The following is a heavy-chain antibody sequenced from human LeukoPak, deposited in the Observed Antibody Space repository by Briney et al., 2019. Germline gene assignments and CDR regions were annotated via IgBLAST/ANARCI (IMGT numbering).Heavy chain of an antibody. J-gene: IGHJ4*02. CDR1: GFTFSSYS. D-gene: IGHD2/OR15-2a*01. V-gene: IGHV3-48*02. CDR2: ISSSSSTI. Sequence: GESLRLSCAASGFTFSSYSMNWVRQAPGKGLEWVSYISSSSSTIFYADSVKGRFTISRDSAKNSLFLQMNSLRDEDTAVYYCARDYFYAFDYWGQGTLVTVSS. CDR3: ARDYFYAFDY.